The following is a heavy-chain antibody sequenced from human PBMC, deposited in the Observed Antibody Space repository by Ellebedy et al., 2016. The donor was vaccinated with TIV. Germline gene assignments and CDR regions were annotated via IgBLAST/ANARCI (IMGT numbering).Heavy chain of an antibody. CDR2: ISSDGSTT. CDR3: ARDGARVGRTRLDP. D-gene: IGHD1-26*01. J-gene: IGHJ5*02. CDR1: GFTFSSYW. Sequence: GESLKISXAASGFTFSSYWMHWVRQAPGKGLVWVSRISSDGSTTVYADSVKGRFTISRDNAKNTLHLQMNNLRAEDTAVYYCARDGARVGRTRLDPWGQGTLVTVSS. V-gene: IGHV3-74*01.